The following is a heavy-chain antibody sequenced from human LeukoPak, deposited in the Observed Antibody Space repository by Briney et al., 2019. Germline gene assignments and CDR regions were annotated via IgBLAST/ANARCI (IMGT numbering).Heavy chain of an antibody. CDR3: ARDRRAYDILTGYSRRCFDY. J-gene: IGHJ4*02. V-gene: IGHV1-69*13. Sequence: SVKVSCKASGGTFSSYAISWVRQAPGQGLEWMGGIIPIFGTANYAQKSQGRVTITADESTSTAYMELSSLRSEDTAVYYCARDRRAYDILTGYSRRCFDYWGQGTLVTVSS. D-gene: IGHD3-9*01. CDR2: IIPIFGTA. CDR1: GGTFSSYA.